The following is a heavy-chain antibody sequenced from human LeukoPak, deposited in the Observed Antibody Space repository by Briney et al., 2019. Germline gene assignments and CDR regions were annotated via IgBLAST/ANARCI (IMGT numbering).Heavy chain of an antibody. J-gene: IGHJ4*02. Sequence: ASVKVSCKASGYTFTGYYMHWVRQAPGQGLEWMGWINPNSGGTNYAQKFQGWVTMTRDTSISTAYMELSRLRSDDTAVYYCARGGYGSGSYSDYWGQGTLVTVSS. CDR3: ARGGYGSGSYSDY. D-gene: IGHD3-10*01. V-gene: IGHV1-2*04. CDR2: INPNSGGT. CDR1: GYTFTGYY.